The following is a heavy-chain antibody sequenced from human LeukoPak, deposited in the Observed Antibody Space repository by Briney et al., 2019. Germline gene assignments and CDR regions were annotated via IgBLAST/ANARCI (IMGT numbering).Heavy chain of an antibody. J-gene: IGHJ6*02. V-gene: IGHV4-39*01. Sequence: PSETLSLTCTVSGGSISSSSYYWGWIRQPPGKGLEWIGSIYYSGSTYYNPSLKSRVTISVDTSKNQFSLKLSSVTAADTAVYYCARHGKDTAMVASGYYYGMDVWGQGTTVTVSS. CDR1: GGSISSSSYY. CDR2: IYYSGST. CDR3: ARHGKDTAMVASGYYYGMDV. D-gene: IGHD5-18*01.